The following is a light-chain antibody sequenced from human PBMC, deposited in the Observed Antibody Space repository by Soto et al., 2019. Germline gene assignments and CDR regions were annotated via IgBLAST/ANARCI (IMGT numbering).Light chain of an antibody. CDR3: QSYDSSLSGPCV. J-gene: IGLJ1*01. V-gene: IGLV1-40*01. CDR2: GNS. CDR1: SSNIGAGYD. Sequence: QSVLTQPPSGSGAPGQRVTISCTGSSSNIGAGYDVHWYQQLPGTAPKLLIYGNSNRPSGVPDRFSGDKSGTSASLAITGLQAEDEADYYCQSYDSSLSGPCVFGPGTKVTVL.